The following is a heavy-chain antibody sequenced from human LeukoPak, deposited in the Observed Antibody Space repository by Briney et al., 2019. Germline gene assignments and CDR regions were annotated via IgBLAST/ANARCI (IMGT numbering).Heavy chain of an antibody. CDR2: INHSGST. Sequence: SETLSLTCAVYGGSFSGYYWSWIRQPPGKGLEWIGEINHSGSTNYNPSLKSRVTISVDTSKSQFSLKLSSVTAADTAVYYCARKHPTGYSSGWHSQYYFDYWGQGTLVTVSS. CDR3: ARKHPTGYSSGWHSQYYFDY. CDR1: GGSFSGYY. D-gene: IGHD6-19*01. J-gene: IGHJ4*02. V-gene: IGHV4-34*01.